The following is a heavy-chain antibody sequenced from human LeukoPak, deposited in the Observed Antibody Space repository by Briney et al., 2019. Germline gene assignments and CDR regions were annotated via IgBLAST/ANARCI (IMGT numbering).Heavy chain of an antibody. CDR1: GFTFGSYA. D-gene: IGHD1-26*01. CDR2: LNSNGGAT. CDR3: AKATYSGSFPYFDY. J-gene: IGHJ4*02. V-gene: IGHV3-23*01. Sequence: GGSLRLSCAASGFTFGSYAMSWVRQAPGKGLEWVSSLNSNGGATYYSDSVKGRFTSSRDNSKNTLYLQMHSLRAEDTVVYYCAKATYSGSFPYFDYWGQGTLVTVSS.